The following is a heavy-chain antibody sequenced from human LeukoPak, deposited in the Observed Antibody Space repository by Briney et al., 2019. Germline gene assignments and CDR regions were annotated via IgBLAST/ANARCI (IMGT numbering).Heavy chain of an antibody. CDR1: GFTLSKYW. CDR3: AKDQLLGTNDC. Sequence: GGSLRLSCAASGFTLSKYWVHWVRQSSGKGLEWVSRINPEKTTINYADSVKGRFTISRDNSKSTVSLQMNSLRAEDTAVYYCAKDQLLGTNDCWGQGTLVTVSS. V-gene: IGHV3-74*01. CDR2: INPEKTTI. D-gene: IGHD1-1*01. J-gene: IGHJ4*02.